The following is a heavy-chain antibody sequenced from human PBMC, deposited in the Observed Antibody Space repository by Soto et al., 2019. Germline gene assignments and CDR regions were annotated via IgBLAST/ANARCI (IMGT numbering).Heavy chain of an antibody. Sequence: SVKVSCKASGFTFTSSSVQWVRQARGQRLEWIGWIVVGSGNTNYAQKFQERVTITRDMSTSTAYMELSSLRSEDTAVYYCAAGALFARGSGYRINYYYYYGMDVWGQGTTVTVSS. V-gene: IGHV1-58*01. CDR2: IVVGSGNT. CDR3: AAGALFARGSGYRINYYYYYGMDV. D-gene: IGHD3-3*01. CDR1: GFTFTSSS. J-gene: IGHJ6*02.